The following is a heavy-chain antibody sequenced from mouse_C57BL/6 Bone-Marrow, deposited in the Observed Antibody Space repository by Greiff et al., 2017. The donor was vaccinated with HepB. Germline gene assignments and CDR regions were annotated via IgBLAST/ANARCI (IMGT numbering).Heavy chain of an antibody. J-gene: IGHJ3*01. CDR1: GFTFSSYG. D-gene: IGHD1-1*01. V-gene: IGHV5-6*01. CDR3: ARHPVIYYYCSSYGFAY. Sequence: EVKLVESGGDLVKPGGSLKLSCAASGFTFSSYGMSWVRQTPDKRLEWVATISSGGSYTYYPDSVKGRFTISRDNAKNILYLQMSSLKSEDTAMYYCARHPVIYYYCSSYGFAYWGQGTLVTVSA. CDR2: ISSGGSYT.